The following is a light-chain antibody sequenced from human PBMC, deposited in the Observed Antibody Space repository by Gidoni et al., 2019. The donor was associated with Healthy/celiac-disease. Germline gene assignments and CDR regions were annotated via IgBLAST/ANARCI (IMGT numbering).Light chain of an antibody. CDR1: QDISNY. CDR2: DAS. J-gene: IGKJ4*01. CDR3: QQYDNLPLT. V-gene: IGKV1-33*01. Sequence: DIQMTQSPSSLSASVGDRVTITCQASQDISNYLNWYQRKQGKAPKLLIYDASNLETGVPSRFSGSGSGTDFTFTISSLQPEDIATYYCQQYDNLPLTFGGGTKVEIK.